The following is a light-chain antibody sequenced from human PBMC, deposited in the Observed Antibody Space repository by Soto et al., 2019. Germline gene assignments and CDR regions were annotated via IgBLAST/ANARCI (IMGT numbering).Light chain of an antibody. CDR3: SSYAGSNNYV. Sequence: QSVLTQPPSASGSPGQSVTISCTGTSSDVGGYQYVSWYQQYPGKAPKLMIYAVNKRPSGVPERFSGSRSGNTASLTVSGLQAEDEADYYCSSYAGSNNYVFGTGTKVTVL. V-gene: IGLV2-8*01. CDR2: AVN. CDR1: SSDVGGYQY. J-gene: IGLJ1*01.